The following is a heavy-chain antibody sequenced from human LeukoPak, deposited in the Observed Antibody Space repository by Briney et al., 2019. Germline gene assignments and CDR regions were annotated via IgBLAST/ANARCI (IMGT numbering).Heavy chain of an antibody. D-gene: IGHD3-9*01. V-gene: IGHV3-73*01. CDR2: IRSKANSYAT. CDR3: TRRYDILTGPPDY. CDR1: GFTFSGSA. J-gene: IGHJ4*02. Sequence: GGSLRLSCAASGFTFSGSAMHWVRQASGKGLEWVGRIRSKANSYATAYAASVKGRFTISRDDSKNTAYLQMNSLKTEDTAVYYCTRRYDILTGPPDYWGQGTLATVSS.